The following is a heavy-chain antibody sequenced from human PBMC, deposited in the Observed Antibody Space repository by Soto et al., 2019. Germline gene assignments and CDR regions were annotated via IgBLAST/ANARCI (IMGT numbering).Heavy chain of an antibody. V-gene: IGHV3-53*01. CDR2: IYSGGST. D-gene: IGHD6-13*01. J-gene: IGHJ3*02. Sequence: GGSLRLSCAASGFTVSSNYMSWVRQAPGKGLEWVSVIYSGGSTYYADSVKGRFTISRDNSKNTLYLQMNSLRAEDTAVYYCARDNRAAAGTSPKDAFDIWGQGTMVTVSS. CDR3: ARDNRAAAGTSPKDAFDI. CDR1: GFTVSSNY.